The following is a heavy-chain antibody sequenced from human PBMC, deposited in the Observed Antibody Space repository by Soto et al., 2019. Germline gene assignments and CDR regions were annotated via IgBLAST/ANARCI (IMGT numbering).Heavy chain of an antibody. CDR2: IDPSDSYT. Sequence: GESLQISCKGSGYSFTSYWISCVRQMPGKGLEWIGRIDPSDSYTNYSPSFQGHVTISADKSISNAYLQWSSLKASDTAMSYCGRLYNTTYGMYVWGQRTTVIV. CDR1: GYSFTSYW. V-gene: IGHV5-10-1*01. D-gene: IGHD1-20*01. J-gene: IGHJ6*01. CDR3: GRLYNTTYGMYV.